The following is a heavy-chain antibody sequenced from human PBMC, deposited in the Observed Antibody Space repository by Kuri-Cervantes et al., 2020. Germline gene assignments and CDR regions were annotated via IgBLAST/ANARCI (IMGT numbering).Heavy chain of an antibody. Sequence: GESLKISCAASGFTFSSYSMNWVRQAPGKGLEWVPYISSSSSTIYYADSVKGRFTISRDNSKNTLYLQMNSLRAEDTAVYYCAQVAVTPIFDYWGQGTLVTVSS. D-gene: IGHD2-21*02. V-gene: IGHV3-48*01. CDR3: AQVAVTPIFDY. J-gene: IGHJ4*02. CDR2: ISSSSSTI. CDR1: GFTFSSYS.